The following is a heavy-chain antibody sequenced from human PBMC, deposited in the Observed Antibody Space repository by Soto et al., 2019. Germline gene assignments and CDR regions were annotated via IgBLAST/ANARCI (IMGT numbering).Heavy chain of an antibody. CDR1: GGSISSGGYY. J-gene: IGHJ4*02. Sequence: QVQLQESGPGLVKPSQTLSLTCTVSGGSISSGGYYWSWIRQHPGKGLEWIGYIYYSGSTYYNPSLKSRVNISVDTSKNQVSLKLSSVTAADTAVYYCARGTTVTTYAHFDYWGQGTLVTVSS. D-gene: IGHD4-17*01. CDR2: IYYSGST. V-gene: IGHV4-31*03. CDR3: ARGTTVTTYAHFDY.